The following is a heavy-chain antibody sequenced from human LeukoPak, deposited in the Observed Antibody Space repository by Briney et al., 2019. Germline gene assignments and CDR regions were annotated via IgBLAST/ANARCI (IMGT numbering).Heavy chain of an antibody. CDR1: GFTFSSYA. V-gene: IGHV3-23*01. CDR3: AKFLPTHIVVANYYFDY. D-gene: IGHD2-21*01. CDR2: ISGSGGST. J-gene: IGHJ4*02. Sequence: GGSLRLSCAASGFTFSSYAMSWVRQAPGMGLEWVSAISGSGGSTYYADSVKGRFTISRDNSKNTLYLQMNSLRAEDTAVYYCAKFLPTHIVVANYYFDYWGQGTLVTVSS.